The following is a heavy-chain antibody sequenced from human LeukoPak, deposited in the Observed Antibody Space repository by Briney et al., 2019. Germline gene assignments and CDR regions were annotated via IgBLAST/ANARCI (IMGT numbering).Heavy chain of an antibody. CDR2: INPNSGGT. Sequence: ASVKVSCKASGYTFTGYYMHWVRQAPGQGLEWMGWINPNSGGTNYAQKFQGRVTMTRDTSISTAYMELSRLRSEDTAVYYCARVTRPHFYDSSAYGFDYWGQGTLVTVSS. D-gene: IGHD3-22*01. CDR1: GYTFTGYY. V-gene: IGHV1-2*02. J-gene: IGHJ4*02. CDR3: ARVTRPHFYDSSAYGFDY.